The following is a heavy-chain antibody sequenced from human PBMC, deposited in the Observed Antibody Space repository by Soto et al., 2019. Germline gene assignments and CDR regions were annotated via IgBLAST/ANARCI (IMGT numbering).Heavy chain of an antibody. Sequence: EAQLVESGGGLVQPGGSLRLSCAASGFTFSSYWMSWVRQAPGKGLEWVANIKQDGNEESYVDSVKGRFTISRDNTKNSLFLQMNSLIAEDTAVYYCASWGFIVATNWYFDLWGRGTLVTVSS. CDR1: GFTFSSYW. J-gene: IGHJ2*01. CDR3: ASWGFIVATNWYFDL. D-gene: IGHD5-12*01. V-gene: IGHV3-7*01. CDR2: IKQDGNEE.